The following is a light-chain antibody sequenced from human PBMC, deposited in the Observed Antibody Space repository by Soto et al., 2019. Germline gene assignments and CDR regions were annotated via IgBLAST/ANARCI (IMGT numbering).Light chain of an antibody. V-gene: IGKV3-20*01. J-gene: IGKJ1*01. CDR2: GAS. CDR1: QSVSSNY. CDR3: QQFGSSLPWT. Sequence: EIVLTQSPATLSLSPGERAALSCGASQSVSSNYLAWYQQKPGQAPRLLIYGASSRASGIPDRFSGSGSGRDFTLSISRLEPEDFAVYYCQQFGSSLPWTFGQGTKVDIK.